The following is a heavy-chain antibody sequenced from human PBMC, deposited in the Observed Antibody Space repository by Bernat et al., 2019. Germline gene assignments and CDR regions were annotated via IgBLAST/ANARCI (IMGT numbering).Heavy chain of an antibody. CDR1: GFTFGTFG. CDR2: ISGSGGTT. Sequence: EVRLLESGGGLEQPGGSLRLSCAASGFTFGTFGMSWVRQAPGKGLEWVSTISGSGGTTNYADSVKGRFTISRDNSKNMLYLQMNSLRAEDTAVYYCAKFGAETWGDYYYYMDVWGKGTTVTVSS. J-gene: IGHJ6*03. CDR3: AKFGAETWGDYYYYMDV. V-gene: IGHV3-23*01. D-gene: IGHD3-10*01.